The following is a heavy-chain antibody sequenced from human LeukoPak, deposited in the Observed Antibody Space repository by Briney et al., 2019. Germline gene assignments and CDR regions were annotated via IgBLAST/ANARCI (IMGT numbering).Heavy chain of an antibody. CDR1: GFSLSSYG. Sequence: PGGSLRLSCGASGFSLSSYGMHWVRQAPGKGLEWVAFIRYDGSNKYYADSVKGRFTISRDNSKNTLYLQMNSLRAEDTAVYYCAKDRGAMATIPWAPFDYWGQGTLVTVSS. CDR2: IRYDGSNK. J-gene: IGHJ4*02. CDR3: AKDRGAMATIPWAPFDY. D-gene: IGHD5-24*01. V-gene: IGHV3-30*02.